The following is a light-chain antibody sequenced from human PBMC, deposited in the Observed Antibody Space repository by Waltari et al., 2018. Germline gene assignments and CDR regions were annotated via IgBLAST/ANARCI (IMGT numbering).Light chain of an antibody. CDR3: QQANSFPLT. V-gene: IGKV1-12*01. J-gene: IGKJ4*01. CDR1: QAIRDW. Sequence: DIQMTQSPSSVSASVGDRVTITCRASQAIRDWLVWYQQKPGRAPNLLMYGASTLRSGVPSRFSCSGSGTDFTLTIDSLQPEDFATYFCQQANSFPLTFGGGTKV. CDR2: GAS.